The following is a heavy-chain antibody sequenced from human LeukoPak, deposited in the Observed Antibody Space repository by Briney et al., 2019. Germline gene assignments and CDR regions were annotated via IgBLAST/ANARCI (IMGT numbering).Heavy chain of an antibody. V-gene: IGHV4-39*01. J-gene: IGHJ5*02. CDR3: ARPLRGSSWYGGFDP. CDR1: GGSISSSSYY. CDR2: IYYSGST. Sequence: SETLSLTCTVSGGSISSSSYYWGWIRQPPGKGLEWIGSIYYSGSTYYNPSLKSRVTISVYTSKNQFSLKLSSVTAADTAVYYCARPLRGSSWYGGFDPWGQGTLVTVSS. D-gene: IGHD6-13*01.